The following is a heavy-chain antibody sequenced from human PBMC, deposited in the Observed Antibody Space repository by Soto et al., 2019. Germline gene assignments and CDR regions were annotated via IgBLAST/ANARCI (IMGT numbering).Heavy chain of an antibody. Sequence: QITLKESGPTLVEPTQTLTLTCSFSGFSLTNSGVGVGWFRQAPGKALECLGIVYWDNGRRYNPSLKTRLTITKDTSKNQVVLTMTYMEPVDTCTYYCAHRVTYPVSWDVGWFDSWGQGTPVTVS. CDR3: AHRVTYPVSWDVGWFDS. V-gene: IGHV2-5*02. CDR2: VYWDNGR. J-gene: IGHJ5*01. D-gene: IGHD1-26*01. CDR1: GFSLTNSGVG.